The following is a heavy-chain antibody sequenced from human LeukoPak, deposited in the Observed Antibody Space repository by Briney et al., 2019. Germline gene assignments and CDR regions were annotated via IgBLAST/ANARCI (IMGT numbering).Heavy chain of an antibody. Sequence: PGGSLRLSCAASGFTFGSYSMNWVRQAPGKGLEWVSSISSSSSNIYYADSVKGRFTISRDNAKNSLYLQMNSLRAEDTAVYYCARGCYYDSSGYSLDQHWGQGTLVTVSS. J-gene: IGHJ1*01. V-gene: IGHV3-21*01. CDR2: ISSSSSNI. D-gene: IGHD3-22*01. CDR3: ARGCYYDSSGYSLDQH. CDR1: GFTFGSYS.